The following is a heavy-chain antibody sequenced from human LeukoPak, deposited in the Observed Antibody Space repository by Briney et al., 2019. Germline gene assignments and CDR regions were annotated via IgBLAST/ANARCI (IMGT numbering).Heavy chain of an antibody. CDR2: IYTSGST. CDR3: ARFGSQGIAAAGTVYYYYMDV. V-gene: IGHV4-61*02. CDR1: GDSISSGSYY. Sequence: KPSETLPLTCTVSGDSISSGSYYWSWIRQPAGKGLEWIGRIYTSGSTNYNPSLKSRVTISVDTSKNQFSLKLSSVTAADTAVYYCARFGSQGIAAAGTVYYYYMDVWGKGTTVTISS. J-gene: IGHJ6*03. D-gene: IGHD6-13*01.